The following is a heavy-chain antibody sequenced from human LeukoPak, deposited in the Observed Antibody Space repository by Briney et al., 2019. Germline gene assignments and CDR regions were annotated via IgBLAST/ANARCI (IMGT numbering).Heavy chain of an antibody. J-gene: IGHJ4*02. CDR1: GGSISSYY. CDR2: IYYSGST. D-gene: IGHD5-18*01. V-gene: IGHV4-59*08. Sequence: SETLSLTCTVSGGSISSYYWSWIRQPPGKGLEWIGYIYYSGSTNFNPSLKSRVTISVDTSKNQFSLKLSSVTAADTAVYYCARHQRGYSYGYEDYWGQGTLVTVSS. CDR3: ARHQRGYSYGYEDY.